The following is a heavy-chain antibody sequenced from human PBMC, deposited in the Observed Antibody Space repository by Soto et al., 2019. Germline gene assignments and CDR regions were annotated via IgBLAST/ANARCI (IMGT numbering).Heavy chain of an antibody. CDR1: GFTFSSYS. V-gene: IGHV3-30-3*01. D-gene: IGHD2-2*01. CDR3: ARDDIVIVPTAPDYYYYGMDV. CDR2: ISYDGCKK. Sequence: QVQLVESGGGVVQPGRSLRLSCAASGFTFSSYSMHWVRQAPGKGLEWVAVISYDGCKKYNADSVKGRFTISRDNSKNTLYLQMNSLRAEDTAVYYCARDDIVIVPTAPDYYYYGMDVWGQGTTVTVSS. J-gene: IGHJ6*02.